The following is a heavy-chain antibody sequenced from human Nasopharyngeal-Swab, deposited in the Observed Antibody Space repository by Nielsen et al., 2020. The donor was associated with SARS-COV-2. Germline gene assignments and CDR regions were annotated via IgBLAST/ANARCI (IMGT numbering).Heavy chain of an antibody. V-gene: IGHV3-30-3*01. CDR2: ISYDGSNK. CDR1: GFTFSSYA. J-gene: IGHJ4*02. D-gene: IGHD6-13*01. CDR3: ARDASSWYIDY. Sequence: GESLKISCAASGFTFSSYAMHWVRQAPGKGLEWVAVISYDGSNKYYADSVKGRFTISRDNSKNTLYLQMNSLRAEDTAVYYCARDASSWYIDYWGQGTLVTVSS.